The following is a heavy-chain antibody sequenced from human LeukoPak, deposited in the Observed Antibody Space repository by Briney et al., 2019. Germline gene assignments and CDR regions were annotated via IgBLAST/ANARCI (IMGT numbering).Heavy chain of an antibody. J-gene: IGHJ4*02. CDR3: ARGQSGGDYFDY. D-gene: IGHD5-12*01. CDR1: GYSISSGYY. CDR2: IYHSGST. Sequence: SETLSLTCAVSGYSISSGYYWGWIRQPPGKGLEWTGSIYHSGSTYYNPSLKSRVTISVDTSKNQFSLKLSSVTAADTAVYYCARGQSGGDYFDYWGQGTLVTVSS. V-gene: IGHV4-38-2*01.